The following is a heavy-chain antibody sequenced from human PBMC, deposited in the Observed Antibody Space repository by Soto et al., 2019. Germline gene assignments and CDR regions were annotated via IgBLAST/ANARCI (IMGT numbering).Heavy chain of an antibody. CDR2: LSAGGST. D-gene: IGHD2-2*02. J-gene: IGHJ4*02. Sequence: GWALRLPCTALGFTFSDYAMSGVRQPPGKGLEWISVLSAGGSTYYADSVKGRFTVSRANYKNTLYLQMNGLCSEDTAVYYRENVPLRCSSNRCYKEGFDYWGQRTLVT. CDR3: ENVPLRCSSNRCYKEGFDY. V-gene: IGHV3-23*01. CDR1: GFTFSDYA.